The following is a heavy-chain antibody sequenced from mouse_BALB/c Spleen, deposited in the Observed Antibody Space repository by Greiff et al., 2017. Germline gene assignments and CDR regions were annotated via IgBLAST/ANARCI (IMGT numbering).Heavy chain of an antibody. D-gene: IGHD2-1*01. CDR1: GFSLTGYG. Sequence: VQRVESGPGLVAPSQSLSITCTVSGFSLTGYGVNWVRQPPGKGLEWLGMIWGDGSTDYNSALKSRLSISKDNSKSQVFLKMNSLQTDDTARYYCARDGGGNIYYYAMDYWGQGTSVTVSS. V-gene: IGHV2-6-7*01. CDR2: IWGDGST. J-gene: IGHJ4*01. CDR3: ARDGGGNIYYYAMDY.